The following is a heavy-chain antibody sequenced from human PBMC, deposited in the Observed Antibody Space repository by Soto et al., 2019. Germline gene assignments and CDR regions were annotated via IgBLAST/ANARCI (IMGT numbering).Heavy chain of an antibody. J-gene: IGHJ5*02. V-gene: IGHV4-59*01. CDR1: GGSISSYY. D-gene: IGHD2-2*01. CDR2: IYYSGST. CDR3: ARVEGYCSSTSCYSTKSWWFDP. Sequence: QVQLQESGPGLVKPSETLSLTCTVSGGSISSYYWSWIRQPPEKGLEWIGYIYYSGSTNYNPSLKSRVTISVDTSKNQFSLKLSSVTAADTAVYYCARVEGYCSSTSCYSTKSWWFDPWGQGTLVTVSS.